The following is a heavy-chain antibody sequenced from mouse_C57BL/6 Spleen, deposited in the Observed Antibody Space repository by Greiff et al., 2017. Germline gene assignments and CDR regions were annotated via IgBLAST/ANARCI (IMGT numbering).Heavy chain of an antibody. CDR2: ISDGGSYT. J-gene: IGHJ4*01. CDR3: ARGGHYYGSSYDGYYAMDY. Sequence: EVQVVESGGGLVKPGGSLKLSCAASGFTFSSYAMSWVRQTPEKRLEWVATISDGGSYTYYPDNVKGRFTISRDNAKNNLYLQRSHLKSEDTAMYYCARGGHYYGSSYDGYYAMDYWGQGTSVTVSS. V-gene: IGHV5-4*01. D-gene: IGHD1-1*01. CDR1: GFTFSSYA.